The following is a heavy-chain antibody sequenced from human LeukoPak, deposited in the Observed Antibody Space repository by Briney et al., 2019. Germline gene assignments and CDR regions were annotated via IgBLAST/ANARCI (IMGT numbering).Heavy chain of an antibody. D-gene: IGHD6-13*01. CDR1: GYTFTSYD. V-gene: IGHV1-8*01. CDR2: MNPNSGNT. Sequence: ASVKVSCKASGYTFTSYDINWVRQATGQGLEWMGWMNPNSGNTGYAQKFQGRVTMTRNTSISTAYMELSSLRSDDTAVYYCAREMGSSSWIDYWGQGTLVTVSS. J-gene: IGHJ4*02. CDR3: AREMGSSSWIDY.